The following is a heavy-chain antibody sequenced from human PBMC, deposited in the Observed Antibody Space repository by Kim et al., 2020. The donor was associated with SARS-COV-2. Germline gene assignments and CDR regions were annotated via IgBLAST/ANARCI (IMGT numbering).Heavy chain of an antibody. D-gene: IGHD3-22*01. CDR1: GYSFTSYW. CDR3: ASPSTNYYDSSGYPWTALL. Sequence: GESLKISCKGSGYSFTSYWIGWVRQMPGKGLEWMGIIYPGDSDTRYSPSFLGQVTISADKSISTAYLQWSSLKASDTAMYYCASPSTNYYDSSGYPWTALLWGQGTLVTVSS. V-gene: IGHV5-51*01. CDR2: IYPGDSDT. J-gene: IGHJ4*02.